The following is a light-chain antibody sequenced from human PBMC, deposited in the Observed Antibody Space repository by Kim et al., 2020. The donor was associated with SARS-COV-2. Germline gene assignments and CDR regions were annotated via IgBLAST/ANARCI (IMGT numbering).Light chain of an antibody. CDR2: GAS. CDR3: QHYGTSPLT. Sequence: VSPGERATLSCRAGQSVSSYLAWYQQKPGQAPRLLIYGASTRATGIPDRFSGSGSGTDFTLTISSLEPEDFAVYYCQHYGTSPLTFGPGTKVDIK. CDR1: QSVSSY. V-gene: IGKV3-20*01. J-gene: IGKJ3*01.